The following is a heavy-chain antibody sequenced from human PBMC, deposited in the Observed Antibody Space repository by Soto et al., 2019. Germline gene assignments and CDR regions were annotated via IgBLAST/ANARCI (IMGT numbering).Heavy chain of an antibody. CDR2: INHSGST. CDR1: GGSFSGYY. D-gene: IGHD3-10*01. Sequence: PSETLSLTCAVYGGSFSGYYWSWIRQPPGKGLEWIGEINHSGSTNYNPSLKSRVTISVDTSKNQFSLKLSSVTAADTAVYYCARGHYVLLWFGELTHYMDVWGKGTTVTVSS. J-gene: IGHJ6*03. V-gene: IGHV4-34*01. CDR3: ARGHYVLLWFGELTHYMDV.